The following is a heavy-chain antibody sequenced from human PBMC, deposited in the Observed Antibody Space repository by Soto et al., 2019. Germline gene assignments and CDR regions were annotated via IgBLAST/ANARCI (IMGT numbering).Heavy chain of an antibody. V-gene: IGHV3-30-3*01. J-gene: IGHJ6*02. CDR3: ARDNGDCSSTSCKGYYYGMDV. Sequence: GGSLRLSCAASGFTFSSYAMHWVRQAPGKGLEWVAVISYDGSNKYYADSVKGRFTISRDNSKNTRYLQMNSLRAEDTAVYYCARDNGDCSSTSCKGYYYGMDVWGQGTTVTVSS. D-gene: IGHD2-2*01. CDR1: GFTFSSYA. CDR2: ISYDGSNK.